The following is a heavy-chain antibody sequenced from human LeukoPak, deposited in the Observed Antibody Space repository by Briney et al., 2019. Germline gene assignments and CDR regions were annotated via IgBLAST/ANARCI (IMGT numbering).Heavy chain of an antibody. D-gene: IGHD6-13*01. J-gene: IGHJ4*02. CDR2: ISGSGGST. CDR3: ARSSSSWYSGYFDY. V-gene: IGHV3-23*01. Sequence: GGSLRLSCAASGFTFSSYAMSWVRQAPGKGLEWVSAISGSGGSTYYADSVKGRFTISRDNSKNTLYLQMNSLRAEDTAVYYCARSSSSWYSGYFDYWGQGTLVTVSS. CDR1: GFTFSSYA.